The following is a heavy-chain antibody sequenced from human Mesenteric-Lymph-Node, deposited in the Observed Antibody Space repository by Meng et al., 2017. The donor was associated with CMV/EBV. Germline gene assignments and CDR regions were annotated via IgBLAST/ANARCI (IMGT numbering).Heavy chain of an antibody. Sequence: AVSGGSINSNNWWRWVRQPPGKGLEWIGEISHSGSTNDNPSLKRRVTISVDRSKNQFSLNLSSVTAADTAVYYCARGRNYYGSGIDYWGQGTLVTVSS. CDR1: GGSINSNNW. V-gene: IGHV4-4*02. CDR2: ISHSGST. CDR3: ARGRNYYGSGIDY. J-gene: IGHJ4*02. D-gene: IGHD3-10*01.